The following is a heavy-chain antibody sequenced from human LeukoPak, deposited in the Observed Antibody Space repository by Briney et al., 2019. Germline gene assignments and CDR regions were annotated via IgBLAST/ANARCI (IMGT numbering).Heavy chain of an antibody. CDR3: TTVGYCARTSCDVSYR. CDR2: IKSTIDGGTT. V-gene: IGHV3-15*01. D-gene: IGHD2-2*01. CDR1: GFAFSNAW. Sequence: GGSLRLSCADSGFAFSNAWMSWVRQTPGKGLEWVGRIKSTIDGGTTDYAAPVKGRFTISRDDSKNTLYLQMNSLKTEDTGVYYCTTVGYCARTSCDVSYRWGQGTLVTVSS. J-gene: IGHJ4*02.